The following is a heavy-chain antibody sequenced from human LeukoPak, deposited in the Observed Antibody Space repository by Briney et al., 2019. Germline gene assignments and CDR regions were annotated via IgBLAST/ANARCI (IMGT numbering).Heavy chain of an antibody. V-gene: IGHV3-48*03. CDR3: VSAYGGLLDY. CDR1: GFTFTTYE. D-gene: IGHD3-16*01. CDR2: ISANGDTI. Sequence: GGSLRLSCAASGFTFTTYEMNWARQAPGKGLEWLSYISANGDTIYYADSVKGRFTISRDNGRKSLYLQMNSLRVEDTGIYYCVSAYGGLLDYWGQGTLVTVSS. J-gene: IGHJ4*02.